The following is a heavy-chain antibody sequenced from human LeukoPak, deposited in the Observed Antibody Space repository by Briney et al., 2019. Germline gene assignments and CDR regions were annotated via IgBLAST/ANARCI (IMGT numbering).Heavy chain of an antibody. Sequence: AGGSLRHSCAASGFTFNSYAMSWVRQAPGKGLEWVSAISASGGSTYYADCVKGRFTISRDNSKNTLYLQMNSLRAEDTAVYYCAKDGVMVPTEIVVVAYFDYWGQGTLATVSS. CDR1: GFTFNSYA. J-gene: IGHJ4*02. CDR3: AKDGVMVPTEIVVVAYFDY. D-gene: IGHD3-22*01. CDR2: ISASGGST. V-gene: IGHV3-23*01.